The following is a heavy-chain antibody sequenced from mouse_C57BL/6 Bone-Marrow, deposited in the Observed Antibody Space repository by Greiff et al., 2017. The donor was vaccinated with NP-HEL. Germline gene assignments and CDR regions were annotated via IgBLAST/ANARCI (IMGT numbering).Heavy chain of an antibody. CDR3: ARNGYGSSLYWYFDV. J-gene: IGHJ1*03. CDR1: GYAFSSSW. V-gene: IGHV1-82*01. D-gene: IGHD1-1*01. Sequence: QVQLQQSGPELVKPGASVKISCKASGYAFSSSWMNWVKQRPGKGLEWIGRIYPGDGDTNYNGKFKGKATLTADKSSSTAYMQLSSLTSEDSAVYFCARNGYGSSLYWYFDVWGTGTTVTVSS. CDR2: IYPGDGDT.